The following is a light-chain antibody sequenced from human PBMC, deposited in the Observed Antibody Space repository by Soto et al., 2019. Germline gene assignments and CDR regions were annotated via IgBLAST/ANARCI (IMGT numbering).Light chain of an antibody. V-gene: IGKV3-15*01. CDR1: QSISSK. J-gene: IGKJ2*01. CDR2: GAS. Sequence: TVLTQSPATLSLSPGDRASLSCRASQSISSKLAWYLQRPGQAPRLLMYGASTRATGIPARFSGSGSGTEFTLTISSLQPDDFATYYCQQYNSYSYTLGQGTKVDI. CDR3: QQYNSYSYT.